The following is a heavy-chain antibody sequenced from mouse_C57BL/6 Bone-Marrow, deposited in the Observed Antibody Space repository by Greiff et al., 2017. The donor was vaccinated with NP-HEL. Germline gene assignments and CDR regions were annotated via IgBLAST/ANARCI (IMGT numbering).Heavy chain of an antibody. J-gene: IGHJ1*03. CDR2: IYPRSGNT. Sequence: LEESGAELARPGASVKLSCKASGYTFTSYGISWVKQRTGQGLEWIGEIYPRSGNTYYNEKFKGKATLTADKSSSTAYMELRSLTSEDSAVYFCARGRVWLRRGYFDVWGTGTTVTVSS. CDR1: GYTFTSYG. D-gene: IGHD2-2*01. CDR3: ARGRVWLRRGYFDV. V-gene: IGHV1-81*01.